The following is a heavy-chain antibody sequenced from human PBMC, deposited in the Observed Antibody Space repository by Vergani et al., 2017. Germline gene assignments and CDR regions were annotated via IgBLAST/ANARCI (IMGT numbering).Heavy chain of an antibody. CDR2: ISGSGGST. CDR1: GFTFSSYA. J-gene: IGHJ6*03. D-gene: IGHD2-8*01. CDR3: AEKKAYAIRGSDYYDYMDV. Sequence: EVQLLESGGGLVQPGGSLRLSCAASGFTFSSYAMSWVRQAPGKGLEWVSAISGSGGSTYYADSVKGRFTISRDNSKNTLYLQMNSLRAEDTAVYYCAEKKAYAIRGSDYYDYMDVWGKGTTVTVSS. V-gene: IGHV3-23*01.